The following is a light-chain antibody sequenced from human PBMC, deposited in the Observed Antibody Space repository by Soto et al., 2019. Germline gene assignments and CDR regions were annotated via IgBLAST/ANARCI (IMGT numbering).Light chain of an antibody. Sequence: ILMTQSPATLSVSPGERATLSCRASKSVSNSLAWYQQNPGQAPRLLIYDASTRATGIPARFSGSGSGTEFTLTISGLQSEDFAVYYCQQYNNWHPWTFGQGTKVEIK. J-gene: IGKJ1*01. CDR3: QQYNNWHPWT. CDR1: KSVSNS. CDR2: DAS. V-gene: IGKV3-15*01.